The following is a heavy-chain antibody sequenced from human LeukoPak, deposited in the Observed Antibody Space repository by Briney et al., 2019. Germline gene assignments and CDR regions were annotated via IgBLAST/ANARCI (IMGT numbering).Heavy chain of an antibody. CDR2: ISAYFGKT. CDR3: ARVIIEMATITRDSDAFDI. V-gene: IGHV1-18*01. D-gene: IGHD5-24*01. Sequence: ASVTVSCKCSGYAFTSYDISWVWHGPGQGLEWMGWISAYFGKTNYAQKLQGRGTMTTDTSTSTAYMELRSLRSDDTAVYYCARVIIEMATITRDSDAFDIWGQGTMVTVSS. CDR1: GYAFTSYD. J-gene: IGHJ3*02.